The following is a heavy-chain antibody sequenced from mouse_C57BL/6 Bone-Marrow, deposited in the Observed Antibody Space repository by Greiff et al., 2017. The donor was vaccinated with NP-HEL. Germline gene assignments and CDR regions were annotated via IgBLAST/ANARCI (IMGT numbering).Heavy chain of an antibody. D-gene: IGHD1-1*01. V-gene: IGHV3-6*01. CDR3: ARNYYGSSPWFAY. CDR2: ISYDGSN. CDR1: GYSITSGYY. J-gene: IGHJ3*01. Sequence: EVQLQQSGPGLVKPSQSLSLTCSVTGYSITSGYYWNWIRQFPGNKLEWMGYISYDGSNNSNPTLKNRISIARDTSKNQFFLKLNSVTTEDTATYYCARNYYGSSPWFAYWGQGTLVTVSA.